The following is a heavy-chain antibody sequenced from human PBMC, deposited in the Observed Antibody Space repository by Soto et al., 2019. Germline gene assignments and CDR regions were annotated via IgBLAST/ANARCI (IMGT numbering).Heavy chain of an antibody. Sequence: QVQLQESGPGLVKPSQTLSLNCSVSGDSINNADYYWSGIRQHAGRGLEWIGYIYYSVTTYYNPSLTSRVTISMDTTNNQFSLEMSTVTAADTAVYYCARVRGHAFDIRGQGTMVTVSS. CDR2: IYYSVTT. D-gene: IGHD3-10*01. J-gene: IGHJ3*02. V-gene: IGHV4-31*03. CDR3: ARVRGHAFDI. CDR1: GDSINNADYY.